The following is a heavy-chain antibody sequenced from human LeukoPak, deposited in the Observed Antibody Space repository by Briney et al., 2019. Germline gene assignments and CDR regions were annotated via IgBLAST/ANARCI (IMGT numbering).Heavy chain of an antibody. J-gene: IGHJ6*02. Sequence: GGSLRLSCAGSGFTVSSNYMNWVRQTPGKGLEWVSVIYSGVSTDYADSVKGRFTISRDNSKNTVYLQMNSLRAEDTALYFCATYIQRPPGMDVWGQGTTVTVSS. CDR1: GFTVSSNY. CDR3: ATYIQRPPGMDV. D-gene: IGHD2-15*01. CDR2: IYSGVST. V-gene: IGHV3-66*01.